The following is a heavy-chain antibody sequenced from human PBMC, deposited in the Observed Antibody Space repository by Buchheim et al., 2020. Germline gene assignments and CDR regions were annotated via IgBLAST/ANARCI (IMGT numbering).Heavy chain of an antibody. J-gene: IGHJ4*02. Sequence: QVQLQQWGAGLLKPSETLSLTCAVYGGSFSGYYWSWIRQPPGKGLEWIGEINHSGSTNYNPSLKSRVTISVDTSKNQFSLKLSSVTAADTAVYYWARSYSYGSLAADYWGQGTL. CDR1: GGSFSGYY. D-gene: IGHD5-18*01. CDR2: INHSGST. CDR3: ARSYSYGSLAADY. V-gene: IGHV4-34*01.